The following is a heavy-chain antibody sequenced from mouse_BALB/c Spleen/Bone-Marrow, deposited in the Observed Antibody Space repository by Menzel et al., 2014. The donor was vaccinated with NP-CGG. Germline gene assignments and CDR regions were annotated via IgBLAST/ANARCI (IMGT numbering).Heavy chain of an antibody. CDR1: GYTFTNSW. CDR3: ARHHRYAYYFDY. Sequence: QVQLQQSGSVLVRPGASVKLSCKASGYTFTNSWIHWAKQKPGQGLERIGEIHPNSGNTNYNEKFKGKVTLTADISSSTAYVEFSSLSSEDSAVYYCARHHRYAYYFDYWGQGTTLTVSS. V-gene: IGHV1S130*01. CDR2: IHPNSGNT. J-gene: IGHJ2*01. D-gene: IGHD2-14*01.